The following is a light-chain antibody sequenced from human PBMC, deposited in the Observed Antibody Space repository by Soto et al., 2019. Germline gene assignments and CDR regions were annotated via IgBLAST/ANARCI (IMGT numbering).Light chain of an antibody. V-gene: IGKV1-5*03. CDR2: KAS. CDR3: HQYDSYST. CDR1: QSISRC. J-gene: IGKJ1*01. Sequence: DIQMTQSPSTLSASVGDRVTITCRASQSISRCLAWYQQKPGEAPKLLIYKASTLETGVPSRFSGSGSGTQFTLTISSLQPDDFATYYCHQYDSYSTFGQGTKVEIK.